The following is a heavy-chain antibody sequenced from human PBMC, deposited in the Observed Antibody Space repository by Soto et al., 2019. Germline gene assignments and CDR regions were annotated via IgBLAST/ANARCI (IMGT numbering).Heavy chain of an antibody. CDR2: IYSSGAT. CDR3: AREHKVVNDFEF. D-gene: IGHD2-15*01. J-gene: IGHJ4*02. CDR1: GGSINTYY. Sequence: QVQLQESGPGLVKPSETLSLSCTVSGGSINTYYWNWIRQPAGKGLEWIGRIYSSGATNYNPSLKSRVTMSTDTSTNHFSLRLSSVTPAVTAVYYCAREHKVVNDFEFWGQGILVTVSP. V-gene: IGHV4-4*07.